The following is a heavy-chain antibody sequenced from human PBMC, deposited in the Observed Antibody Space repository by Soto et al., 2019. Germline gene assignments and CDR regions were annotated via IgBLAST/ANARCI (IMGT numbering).Heavy chain of an antibody. V-gene: IGHV4-59*08. Sequence: PSETQSLTCTVSGGSISGYDWSWIRQPPGKGLEWIGYIYYSGSTNYNPSLKSRVTISVDTSKNQFSLKLGSVTAADTAVYYCARHALPGYSSSWYFGTYFAYRGKGTLVTVSP. CDR1: GGSISGYD. J-gene: IGHJ4*02. D-gene: IGHD6-13*01. CDR3: ARHALPGYSSSWYFGTYFAY. CDR2: IYYSGST.